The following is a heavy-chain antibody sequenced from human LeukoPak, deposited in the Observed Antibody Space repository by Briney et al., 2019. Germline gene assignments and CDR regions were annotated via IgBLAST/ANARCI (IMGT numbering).Heavy chain of an antibody. CDR3: AKDPYSSSWPNWFDP. Sequence: GGSLRLSCTASGFTFSSYWMHWVRQAPGKGLEWVSRITSDGSSTSHADSVKGRFTISRDNSKNTLYLQMNSLRAEDTAVYYCAKDPYSSSWPNWFDPWGQGTLVTVSS. J-gene: IGHJ5*02. V-gene: IGHV3-74*01. D-gene: IGHD6-13*01. CDR1: GFTFSSYW. CDR2: ITSDGSST.